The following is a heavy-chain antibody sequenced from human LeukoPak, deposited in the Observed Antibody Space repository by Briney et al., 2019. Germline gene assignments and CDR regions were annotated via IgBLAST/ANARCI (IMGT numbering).Heavy chain of an antibody. V-gene: IGHV1-18*01. CDR2: ISAYNGNT. Sequence: WASVKVSCKASGYTFTSYGTSWVRQAPGQGLEWMGWISAYNGNTNYAQKLQGRVTMTTDTSTSTAYMELRSLRSDDTAVYYCAREPDRHYYDSSGKSMDVWGQGTTVTVS. J-gene: IGHJ6*02. CDR1: GYTFTSYG. CDR3: AREPDRHYYDSSGKSMDV. D-gene: IGHD3-22*01.